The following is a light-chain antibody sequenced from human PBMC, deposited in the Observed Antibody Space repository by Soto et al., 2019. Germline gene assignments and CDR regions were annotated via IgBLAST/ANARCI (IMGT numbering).Light chain of an antibody. CDR2: EGT. CDR1: SSDVGTYNL. V-gene: IGLV2-23*03. J-gene: IGLJ2*01. CDR3: CSYARSSTFI. Sequence: QSALTQPASVSGSPGQSITISCARTSSDVGTYNLVSWYQQHPGKAPKLMIYEGTKRPSGVSNRFSGSKSGNTASLTSSGLQAEDEANYYCCSYARSSTFIFGGGTKLTVL.